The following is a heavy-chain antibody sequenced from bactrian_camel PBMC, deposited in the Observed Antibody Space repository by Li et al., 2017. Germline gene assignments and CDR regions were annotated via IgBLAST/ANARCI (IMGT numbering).Heavy chain of an antibody. J-gene: IGHJ4*01. D-gene: IGHD4*01. Sequence: DVQLVESGGGLVQPGGSLRLSCAVSVFTFRDYAVTWVRQATGKGLEWVSGINSGGDRTYYADFVKGRFTISRDNAKNTLYLQLNSLKTEDTAMYYCALKRGYWYEYDVDPINYWGQGTQVTVS. CDR3: ALKRGYWYEYDVDPINY. CDR1: VFTFRDYA. V-gene: IGHV3S31*01. CDR2: INSGGDRT.